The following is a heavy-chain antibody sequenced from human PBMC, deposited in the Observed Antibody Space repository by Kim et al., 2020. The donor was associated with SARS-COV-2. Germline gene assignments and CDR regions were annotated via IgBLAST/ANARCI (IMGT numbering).Heavy chain of an antibody. CDR2: IYYSGST. J-gene: IGHJ6*02. V-gene: IGHV4-31*03. D-gene: IGHD3-10*01. CDR1: GGSISSGGYY. CDR3: ARGNYGAVSLFGLFYYYGMDV. Sequence: SETLSLTCTVSGGSISSGGYYWSWIRQHPGKGLEWIGYIYYSGSTLYNPSLKSRVTLSVDTSKNQFSLKLSSVTAADTAVYYCARGNYGAVSLFGLFYYYGMDVWGQGTTVTVSS.